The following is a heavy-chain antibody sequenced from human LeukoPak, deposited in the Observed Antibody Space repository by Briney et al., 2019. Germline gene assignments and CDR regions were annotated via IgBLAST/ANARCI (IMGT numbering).Heavy chain of an antibody. CDR2: IIPIFGTA. CDR3: ASVEEYSYGYRHFDY. CDR1: GGTFSSYA. J-gene: IGHJ4*02. Sequence: SVKVSCKASGGTFSSYAISWVRQAPGQGLEWMGGIIPIFGTANYAQKFQGRVTITTDESTSTAYMELSSLRSADTAVYYCASVEEYSYGYRHFDYWGQGTLVTVSS. V-gene: IGHV1-69*05. D-gene: IGHD5-18*01.